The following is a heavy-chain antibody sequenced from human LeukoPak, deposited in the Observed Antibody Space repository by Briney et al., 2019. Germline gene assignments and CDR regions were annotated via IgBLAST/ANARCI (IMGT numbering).Heavy chain of an antibody. Sequence: GGSLRLSCAASGSTFSSYSMNWVRQAPGKGLEWVSSISGSGGSTYYADSVKGRFTISRDNSKNTLYLQMNSLRAEDTAVYYCAKVMVGCSSTSCYTGYGMDVWGQGTTVTVSS. J-gene: IGHJ6*02. V-gene: IGHV3-23*01. CDR1: GSTFSSYS. CDR2: ISGSGGST. D-gene: IGHD2-2*02. CDR3: AKVMVGCSSTSCYTGYGMDV.